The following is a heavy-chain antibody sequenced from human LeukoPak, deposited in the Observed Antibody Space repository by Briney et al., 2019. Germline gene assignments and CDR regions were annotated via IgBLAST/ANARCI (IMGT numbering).Heavy chain of an antibody. CDR1: GFTFSSYS. CDR2: ISSSSSYI. Sequence: GGSLRLSCAASGFTFSSYSMNWVRQAPGKGLEWVSSISSSSSYIYYADSVKGRFTISRDNAKNSLYLQMNSLRAEDTAVYYCARGVYDSSGYYYYFDYWGQGTLVTVSS. V-gene: IGHV3-21*01. J-gene: IGHJ4*02. D-gene: IGHD3-22*01. CDR3: ARGVYDSSGYYYYFDY.